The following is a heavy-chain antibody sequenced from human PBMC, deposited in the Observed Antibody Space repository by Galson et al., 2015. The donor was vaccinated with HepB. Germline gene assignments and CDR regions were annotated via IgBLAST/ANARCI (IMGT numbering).Heavy chain of an antibody. Sequence: SMRLSCASSGFTFSSYAMHWIRQAPGKGREWVAVISYDGSNKYYADSVKGRFTISRDNSKNTLYLQMNSLRAEDTAVYYCARDSPLRWLQFSEWGWYFDLWGRGTLVTVSS. CDR2: ISYDGSNK. CDR3: ARDSPLRWLQFSEWGWYFDL. D-gene: IGHD5-24*01. CDR1: GFTFSSYA. V-gene: IGHV3-30-3*01. J-gene: IGHJ2*01.